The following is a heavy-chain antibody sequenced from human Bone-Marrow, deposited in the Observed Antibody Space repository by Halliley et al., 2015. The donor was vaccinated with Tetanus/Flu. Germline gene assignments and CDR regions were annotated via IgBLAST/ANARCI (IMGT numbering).Heavy chain of an antibody. D-gene: IGHD4-17*01. V-gene: IGHV4-59*01. CDR2: IDNSGTT. J-gene: IGHJ6*02. CDR3: ARAPDDFYGAYSLGMDV. Sequence: GDIDNSGTTNYNPPRKGRVTISVATAKDQFSLKLNAVTAADTAVYYCARAPDDFYGAYSLGMDVWGQGTTVTVSS.